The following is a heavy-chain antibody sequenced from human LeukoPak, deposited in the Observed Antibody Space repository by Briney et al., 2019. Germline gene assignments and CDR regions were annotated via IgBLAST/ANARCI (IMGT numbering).Heavy chain of an antibody. J-gene: IGHJ5*02. Sequence: SVKVSCKASGGTFSSYAISWVRQAHGQGLEWMGGIIPIFGTANYAQKFQGRVTITTDESTSTAYMELSSLRSEDTAVYYCARAVADYCSSTSCYSPPHPFDPWGQGTLVTVSS. CDR2: IIPIFGTA. CDR1: GGTFSSYA. CDR3: ARAVADYCSSTSCYSPPHPFDP. D-gene: IGHD2-2*01. V-gene: IGHV1-69*05.